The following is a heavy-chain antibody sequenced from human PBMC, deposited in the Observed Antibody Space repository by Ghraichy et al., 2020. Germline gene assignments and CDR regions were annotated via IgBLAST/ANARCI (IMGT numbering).Heavy chain of an antibody. CDR1: GYTFTGYY. CDR2: INPNSGGT. CDR3: AREIITMIVVVDDAFDI. Sequence: ASVKVSCKASGYTFTGYYIHWVRQAPGQGLEWMGWINPNSGGTNYAQKFQGRVTMTRDTSISTAYMELSRLRSDDTAVYYCAREIITMIVVVDDAFDIWGQGTMVTVSS. J-gene: IGHJ3*02. D-gene: IGHD3-22*01. V-gene: IGHV1-2*02.